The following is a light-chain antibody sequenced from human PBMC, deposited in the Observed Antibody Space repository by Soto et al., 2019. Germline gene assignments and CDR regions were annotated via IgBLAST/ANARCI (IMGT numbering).Light chain of an antibody. CDR3: QQYNTHVT. J-gene: IGKJ4*01. CDR1: QSINSW. CDR2: KAS. Sequence: DIPMTQSPSTLSASVGDRVTITCRASQSINSWLAWYQQKPGKAPKLLIYKASSLESGVPSRFSGSGSGTEFTLTISSLQSDDFATYYCQQYNTHVTFGGGTKVEIK. V-gene: IGKV1-5*03.